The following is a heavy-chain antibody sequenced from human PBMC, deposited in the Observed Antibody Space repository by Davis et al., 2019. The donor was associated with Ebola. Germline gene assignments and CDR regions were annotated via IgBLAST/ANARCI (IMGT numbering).Heavy chain of an antibody. V-gene: IGHV3-23*01. J-gene: IGHJ4*02. Sequence: PGGSLRLSCAASGFLFSSYAMSWVRQAPGRGLEWVSSISASGGATFYADSVKGRIVMSRDNSNDTLYLRMNNLIAEDTAIYYCAKDLTSYYGSGDFFDYWGQGTLVTVSS. D-gene: IGHD3-10*01. CDR3: AKDLTSYYGSGDFFDY. CDR2: ISASGGAT. CDR1: GFLFSSYA.